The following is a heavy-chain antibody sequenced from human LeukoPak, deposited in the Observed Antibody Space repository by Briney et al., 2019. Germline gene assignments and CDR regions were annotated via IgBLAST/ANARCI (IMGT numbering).Heavy chain of an antibody. Sequence: ASVKVSCKASGYTFTSYDINWVRQATGQGLEWMGWMNPNSGNTGYTQKFQGRATMTRNTSISTAYMELSSLRSEDTAVYYCARGRLGYCSSTSCYAGWFDPWGQGTLVTVSS. D-gene: IGHD2-2*01. CDR2: MNPNSGNT. J-gene: IGHJ5*02. CDR1: GYTFTSYD. CDR3: ARGRLGYCSSTSCYAGWFDP. V-gene: IGHV1-8*01.